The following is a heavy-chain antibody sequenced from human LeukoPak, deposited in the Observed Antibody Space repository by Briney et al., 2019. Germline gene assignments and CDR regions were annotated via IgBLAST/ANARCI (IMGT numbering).Heavy chain of an antibody. CDR3: ARDAGWRLDP. CDR2: IRNKANSYTT. D-gene: IGHD3-3*01. CDR1: GXTFSDHN. J-gene: IGHJ5*02. Sequence: PGGSLRLSCAASGXTFSDHNVDWVRQAPGEGLEWGVRIRNKANSYTTEYAASLRGIFTISRDDSKTSLFLQMNSLKPEDPAVYYCARDAGWRLDPWGQGPLVTVSS. V-gene: IGHV3-72*01.